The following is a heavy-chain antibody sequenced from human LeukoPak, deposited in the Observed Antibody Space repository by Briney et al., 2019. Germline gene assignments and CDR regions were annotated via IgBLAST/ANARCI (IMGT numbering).Heavy chain of an antibody. CDR1: GFTFSSYS. V-gene: IGHV3-30*02. CDR3: SREGSEAFDI. Sequence: GGFLRLSCAASGFTFSSYSMNWVRQAPGKGLEWVAVIRYDGSVKYYADSVKGRFTLSKDNFKDTLYLHMNGLRPEDSAVYYCSREGSEAFDIWGQGSMVTVSS. CDR2: IRYDGSVK. J-gene: IGHJ3*02.